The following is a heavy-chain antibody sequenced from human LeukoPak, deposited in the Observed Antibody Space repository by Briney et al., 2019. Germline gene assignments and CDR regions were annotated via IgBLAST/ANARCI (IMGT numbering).Heavy chain of an antibody. J-gene: IGHJ4*02. CDR1: GFTFDDYV. V-gene: IGHV3-9*01. CDR3: AKDSNYYGSGSYGY. CDR2: ISWNSGSI. Sequence: GGSLRLSCAASGFTFDDYVMHWVRQAPGKGLEWVSGISWNSGSIGYADSVKGRFTISRDNAKNSLYLQMNSLRAEDTALYYCAKDSNYYGSGSYGYWGQGTLVTVSS. D-gene: IGHD3-10*01.